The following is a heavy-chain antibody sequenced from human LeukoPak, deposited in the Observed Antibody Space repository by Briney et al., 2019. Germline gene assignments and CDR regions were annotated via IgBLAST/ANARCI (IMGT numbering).Heavy chain of an antibody. V-gene: IGHV3-15*01. CDR3: SGGGYGSDY. D-gene: IGHD2-15*01. CDR1: GYGLTFSSVW. J-gene: IGHJ4*02. CDR2: IKNKGEGGAT. Sequence: PGGSLRLSCADYGYGLTFSSVWMSWVRQAPGKGLEWVGRIKNKGEGGATDYAAPVKGRFIISRDDSKNTLYLQMNSLKTEDTAVYYCSGGGYGSDYWGQGTLVTVSS.